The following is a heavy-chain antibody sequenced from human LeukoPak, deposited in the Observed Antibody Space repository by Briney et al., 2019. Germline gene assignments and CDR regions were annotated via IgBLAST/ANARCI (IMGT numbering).Heavy chain of an antibody. V-gene: IGHV3-7*03. CDR2: IKQDGSEK. CDR3: ARGGGLDV. J-gene: IGHJ6*02. CDR1: GLTFSSYW. D-gene: IGHD3-16*01. Sequence: PGGSLRLSCTASGLTFSSYWMSWVRQAPGKGLEWVANIKQDGSEKYYVDSVKGRFTISRDNAKNSLYLQVSNLRAEDTAVYFCARGGGLDVWGQGATVTVSS.